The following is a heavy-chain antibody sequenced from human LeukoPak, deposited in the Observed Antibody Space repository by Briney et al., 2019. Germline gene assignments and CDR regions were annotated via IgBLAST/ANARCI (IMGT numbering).Heavy chain of an antibody. CDR3: AKDRDSSGWYFDY. CDR1: GFTFSSYA. V-gene: IGHV3-23*01. J-gene: IGHJ4*02. D-gene: IGHD6-19*01. Sequence: GGSLRLSCAASGFTFSSYAMSWVRQAPGKGLEWVSAISGSGGSTYYADSVKGRFTISRDNSRSTLYLQMNSLRAEDTAVYYCAKDRDSSGWYFDYWGQGTLVTVSS. CDR2: ISGSGGST.